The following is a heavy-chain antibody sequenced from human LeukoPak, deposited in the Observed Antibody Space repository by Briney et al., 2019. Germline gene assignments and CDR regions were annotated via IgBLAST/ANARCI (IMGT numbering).Heavy chain of an antibody. Sequence: GGSLRLSCAGSGFSFSSYAMHWVRQAPGKGLEWVAVISYDGSNKYYADSVKGRFTISRDNSKNTLYLQMNSLRAEDTAVYYCARASAIGYWYHYYYMDVWGKGTTVTVSS. CDR3: ARASAIGYWYHYYYMDV. V-gene: IGHV3-30*04. J-gene: IGHJ6*03. CDR2: ISYDGSNK. CDR1: GFSFSSYA. D-gene: IGHD2-21*01.